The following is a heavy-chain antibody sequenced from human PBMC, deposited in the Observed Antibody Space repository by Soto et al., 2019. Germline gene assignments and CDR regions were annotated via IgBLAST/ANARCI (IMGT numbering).Heavy chain of an antibody. Sequence: ASETLSLTCAVYGGSFSCYYWSWIRQPPRKGLEWIGEINHSGSTNYNPSLKSRVTISVDTSKNQFSLKLSSVTAADTAVYYCARGPVYYDYVWGSYYGMDVWGQGTTVTVSS. D-gene: IGHD3-16*01. CDR3: ARGPVYYDYVWGSYYGMDV. V-gene: IGHV4-34*01. CDR2: INHSGST. J-gene: IGHJ6*02. CDR1: GGSFSCYY.